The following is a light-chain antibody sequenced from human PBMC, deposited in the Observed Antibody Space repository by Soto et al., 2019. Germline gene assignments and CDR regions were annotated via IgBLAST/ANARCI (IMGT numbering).Light chain of an antibody. CDR1: RANIGAGYD. CDR2: GNS. J-gene: IGLJ2*01. V-gene: IGLV1-40*01. CDR3: QAYDSSLSGSVG. Sequence: QSVLTQPPSVSGAPGQRVTISCTGSRANIGAGYDVHWYQQLPGTAPKLLIYGNSNRPSGVPDRFSVSKSGTSASLAITGLQAEDEADYYCQAYDSSLSGSVGFGGGTKRTVL.